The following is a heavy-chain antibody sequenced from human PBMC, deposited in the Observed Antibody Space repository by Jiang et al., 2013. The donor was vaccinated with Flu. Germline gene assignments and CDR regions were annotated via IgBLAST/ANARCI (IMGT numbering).Heavy chain of an antibody. CDR3: AKDRSNYVWGSYPILNY. CDR1: GFTFSSYG. V-gene: IGHV3-30*18. Sequence: QLLESGGGVVQPGRSLRLSCAASGFTFSSYGMHWVRQAPGKGLEWVAVISYDGSNKYYADSVKGRFTISRDNSKNTLYLQMNSLRAEDTAVYYCAKDRSNYVWGSYPILNYWGQGTLVTVSS. J-gene: IGHJ4*02. CDR2: ISYDGSNK. D-gene: IGHD3-16*02.